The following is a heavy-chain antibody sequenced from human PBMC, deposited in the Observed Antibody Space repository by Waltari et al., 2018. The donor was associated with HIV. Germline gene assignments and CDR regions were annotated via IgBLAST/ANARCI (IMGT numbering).Heavy chain of an antibody. CDR1: GDSMTRYS. Sequence: QVQLQESGPGLLKPSETLSLTCSVPGDSMTRYSWAWIRQPPGKGLEWIGYIYSSGSASYSPSLQSRLTISVDTSKNQFSLKLSSVTAADTAVYYCARYGSGHRHFGYWGQGTLVIVSS. J-gene: IGHJ4*02. V-gene: IGHV4-59*01. D-gene: IGHD3-10*01. CDR2: IYSSGSA. CDR3: ARYGSGHRHFGY.